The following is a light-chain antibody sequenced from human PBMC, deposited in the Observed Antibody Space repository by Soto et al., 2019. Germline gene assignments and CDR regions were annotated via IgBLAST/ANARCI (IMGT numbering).Light chain of an antibody. CDR1: QSIGTW. V-gene: IGKV1-5*01. J-gene: IGKJ5*01. CDR3: QEYNSYPVS. Sequence: DLQVTQSPATLSAFVGDRVTISCRARQSIGTWLVWYQQKPGKAPKLLIYDASTLESGVPSRFSGSGSGTEFTLTISSLQPEDVATYYCQEYNSYPVSFGQGTRLDI. CDR2: DAS.